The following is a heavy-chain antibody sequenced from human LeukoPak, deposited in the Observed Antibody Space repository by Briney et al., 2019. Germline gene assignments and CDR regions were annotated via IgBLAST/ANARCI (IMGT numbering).Heavy chain of an antibody. CDR3: ARDGYEFWSGYYHGAYFDH. V-gene: IGHV3-21*04. CDR2: INKGGSYI. Sequence: TGGSLRLSCAASGFTFRDYTMNWVRQAPGKGLEWVSAINKGGSYIKYADSVKGRFTVSRDNAKNSLFLQMNNLRAEDTGVYYCARDGYEFWSGYYHGAYFDHWGQGTLVTVSS. J-gene: IGHJ4*02. CDR1: GFTFRDYT. D-gene: IGHD3-3*01.